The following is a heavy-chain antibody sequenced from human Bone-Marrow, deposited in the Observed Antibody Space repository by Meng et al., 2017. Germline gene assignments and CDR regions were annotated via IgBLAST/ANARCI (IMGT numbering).Heavy chain of an antibody. CDR2: MNPNSGNT. CDR1: GYTFTSYD. D-gene: IGHD6-19*01. CDR3: ARHRGGNGWIFEH. V-gene: IGHV1-8*03. J-gene: IGHJ4*02. Sequence: ASVKVSCKASGYTFTSYDVNWVRQATGQGLEWMGWMNPNSGNTGYAQKFQDRVTISRNTSISTAYVERSSLRASDTAMYYCARHRGGNGWIFEHWGQGTLVTVSS.